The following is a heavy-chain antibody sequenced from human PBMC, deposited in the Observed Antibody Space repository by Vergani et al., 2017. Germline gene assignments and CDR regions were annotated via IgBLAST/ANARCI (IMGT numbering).Heavy chain of an antibody. CDR2: IYHSGST. CDR1: GYSISSGYY. CDR3: ARQSIAAPAPLEP. Sequence: QVQLQESGPGLVKPSETLSLTCTVSGYSISSGYYWGWIRQPPGKGLEWIGSIYHSGSTYYNPSLKSRVTISVDTSKNQFSLKLSSVTAADTAVYYCARQSIAAPAPLEPWGQGTLVTVSS. J-gene: IGHJ5*02. V-gene: IGHV4-38-2*02. D-gene: IGHD6-6*01.